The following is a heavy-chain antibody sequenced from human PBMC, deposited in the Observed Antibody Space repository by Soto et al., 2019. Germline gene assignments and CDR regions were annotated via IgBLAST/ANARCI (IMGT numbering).Heavy chain of an antibody. CDR3: VRDKDMAGANSAFEY. CDR2: IDARSNYI. D-gene: IGHD2-21*01. CDR1: GFRFNSYS. Sequence: SLRLSCEASGFRFNSYSMNWVRQAPQKGLEWVSLIDARSNYIYYADSVKGRFTIPRENARNSLYLQMDSLTLEDTAVYYCVRDKDMAGANSAFEYWFKGTQVTVSS. J-gene: IGHJ4*02. V-gene: IGHV3-21*06.